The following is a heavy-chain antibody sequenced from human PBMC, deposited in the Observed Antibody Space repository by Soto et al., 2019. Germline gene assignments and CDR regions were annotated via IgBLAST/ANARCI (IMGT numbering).Heavy chain of an antibody. CDR3: ARDPNDSSAYYHPYYYGMDV. CDR1: GYTFTSYG. J-gene: IGHJ6*02. V-gene: IGHV1-3*01. CDR2: INAGNGNT. Sequence: QIQLMQSGAEVKKPGASVKVSCKASGYTFTSYGIHWVRQAPGQRLEWTGWINAGNGNTKYSEKFQGRVTITRDTSAGTAYLELSSLRSEDTAVYYCARDPNDSSAYYHPYYYGMDVWGQGTTVTVSS. D-gene: IGHD3-22*01.